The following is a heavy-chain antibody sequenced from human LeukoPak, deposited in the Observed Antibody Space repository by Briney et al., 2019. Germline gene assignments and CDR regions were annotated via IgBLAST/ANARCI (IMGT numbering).Heavy chain of an antibody. CDR1: GFTFGSYG. D-gene: IGHD5-12*01. J-gene: IGHJ4*02. V-gene: IGHV3-33*01. Sequence: GGSLRLSCAASGFTFGSYGMHWIRQAPGKGLEWVAVIWYDGSNKYYADSVKGRFTISRDNSKNTLYLQMNSLRAEDTAVYYCAREGGGYSGYDDYWGQGTLVTVSS. CDR3: AREGGGYSGYDDY. CDR2: IWYDGSNK.